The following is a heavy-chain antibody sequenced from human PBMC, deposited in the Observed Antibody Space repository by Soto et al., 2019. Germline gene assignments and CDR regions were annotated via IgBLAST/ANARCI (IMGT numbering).Heavy chain of an antibody. Sequence: SLRLSCTASEFSFSSYAMHWIRQSPGKGLEWVAVISFNGNSLHYADSVKDRSTISRDNSKSTLYLQMNNMRTEDTAVYYCARTFDTITYYFDYWGQGTLVTVSS. CDR1: EFSFSSYA. J-gene: IGHJ4*02. D-gene: IGHD3-9*01. CDR3: ARTFDTITYYFDY. V-gene: IGHV3-30-3*01. CDR2: ISFNGNSL.